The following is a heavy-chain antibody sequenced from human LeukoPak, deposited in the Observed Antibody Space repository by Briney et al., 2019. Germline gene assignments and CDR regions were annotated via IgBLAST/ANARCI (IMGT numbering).Heavy chain of an antibody. CDR3: ARGGDGYHSSTYYFDY. D-gene: IGHD5-24*01. J-gene: IGHJ4*02. Sequence: SETLSLTCTVSGGSISSSTYYWGWIRQPPGTGLEWIGSIYYSGSTYYNPSLKSRVTISVDTSKNQFSLKLSSVTAADTAVYYCARGGDGYHSSTYYFDYWGQGTLVTVSS. V-gene: IGHV4-39*07. CDR1: GGSISSSTYY. CDR2: IYYSGST.